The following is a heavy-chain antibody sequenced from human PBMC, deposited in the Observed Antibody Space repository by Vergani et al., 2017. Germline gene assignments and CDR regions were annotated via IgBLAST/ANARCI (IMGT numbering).Heavy chain of an antibody. CDR2: INHSGST. Sequence: QVQLQQWGAGLLKPSETLSLTCAVYGGSFSGYYWSWIRQPPGKGLEWIGEINHSGSTNYNPSLKSRVTISVDTSKNQLSLRLSAVTAAETAVYYCARGFPGIAAAGPNNYYYYYMDVWGKGTTVTVSS. CDR3: ARGFPGIAAAGPNNYYYYYMDV. D-gene: IGHD6-13*01. J-gene: IGHJ6*03. CDR1: GGSFSGYY. V-gene: IGHV4-34*01.